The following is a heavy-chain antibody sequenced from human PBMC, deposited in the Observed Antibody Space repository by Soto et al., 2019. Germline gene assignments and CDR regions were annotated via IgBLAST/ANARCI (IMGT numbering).Heavy chain of an antibody. J-gene: IGHJ4*02. Sequence: AGGSLRLSCTASGITFSNYAMSWVRQSPRKGLEWVSSISTSGGRPYYADSVKGRFTISRDNSKNTLYLQMNSLRVEDTAVYYCAKDPGRYDYVWGTYRYIDHWGQGTLVTVSS. D-gene: IGHD3-16*02. V-gene: IGHV3-23*01. CDR2: ISTSGGRP. CDR3: AKDPGRYDYVWGTYRYIDH. CDR1: GITFSNYA.